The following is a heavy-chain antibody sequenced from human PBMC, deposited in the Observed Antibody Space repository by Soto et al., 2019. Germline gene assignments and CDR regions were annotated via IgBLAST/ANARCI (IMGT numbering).Heavy chain of an antibody. CDR3: ASLMMTTVSNFDY. CDR2: IYYSGST. V-gene: IGHV4-39*01. CDR1: GGSISSSSYY. Sequence: PSETLSLTCTVSGGSISSSSYYWGWIRQPPGKGLEWIGSIYYSGSTYCNPSLKSRVTISVDTSKNQFSLKLSSVTAADTAVYYCASLMMTTVSNFDYWGQGTLVTVSS. J-gene: IGHJ4*02. D-gene: IGHD4-17*01.